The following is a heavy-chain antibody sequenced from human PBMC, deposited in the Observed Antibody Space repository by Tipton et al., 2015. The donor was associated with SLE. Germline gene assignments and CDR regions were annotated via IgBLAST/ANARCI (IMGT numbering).Heavy chain of an antibody. J-gene: IGHJ4*02. D-gene: IGHD3-22*01. CDR2: ISGSGGST. CDR3: ARARDYYDTSGCDY. V-gene: IGHV3-23*01. Sequence: SLRLSCAASGFTFSSYAMSWVRQAPGKGLEWVSAISGSGGSTYYADSVKGRFTISRDNSKNTVYLQMHSLRAEDTALYYCARARDYYDTSGCDYWGQGTLVTVSS. CDR1: GFTFSSYA.